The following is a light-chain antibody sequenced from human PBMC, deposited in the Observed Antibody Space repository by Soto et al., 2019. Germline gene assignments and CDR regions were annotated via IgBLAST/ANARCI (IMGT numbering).Light chain of an antibody. V-gene: IGKV3-15*01. CDR1: QIVRNN. Sequence: EIVITQSTATLSVSPGERATLSCRASQIVRNNLDWYQQKPGQDPRLLIYGASTRATGIPARFSGSGSGTEVTLTISSLQSEDFAVYYCQHYNNWPPWTFGQGTKVEIK. CDR2: GAS. CDR3: QHYNNWPPWT. J-gene: IGKJ1*01.